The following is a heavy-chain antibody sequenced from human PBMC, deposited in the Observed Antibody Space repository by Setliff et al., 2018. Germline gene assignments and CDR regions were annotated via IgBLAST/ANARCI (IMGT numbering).Heavy chain of an antibody. Sequence: TLSLTCAVSGYSISSGYYWGWIRQPPGKGLEWIGSIYHSGSTYYNPSLKSRVTISVDTSKNQFSLKLSSVTAADTAVYYCARSAGYSSSWFQGYFDYWGQGTLVTVSS. D-gene: IGHD6-13*01. CDR2: IYHSGST. J-gene: IGHJ4*02. CDR3: ARSAGYSSSWFQGYFDY. V-gene: IGHV4-38-2*01. CDR1: GYSISSGYY.